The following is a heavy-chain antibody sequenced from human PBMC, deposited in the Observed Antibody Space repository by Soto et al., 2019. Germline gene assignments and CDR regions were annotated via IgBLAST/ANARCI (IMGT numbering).Heavy chain of an antibody. D-gene: IGHD6-13*01. V-gene: IGHV3-23*01. Sequence: EVQLLESGGGLVQPGGSLRLSCAASGFTFSSYAMSWVRQAPGKGLEWVSAISGSGGSTYYADSVKGRFTISRDNSKNTLYLQMTSLRAEDTAVEYGADSSTPFDYWGQGTLVTVSS. CDR2: ISGSGGST. CDR3: ADSSTPFDY. CDR1: GFTFSSYA. J-gene: IGHJ4*02.